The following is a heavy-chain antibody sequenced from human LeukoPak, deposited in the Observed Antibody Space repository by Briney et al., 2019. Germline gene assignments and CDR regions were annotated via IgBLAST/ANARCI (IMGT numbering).Heavy chain of an antibody. CDR3: ARAANWHDDDWFDP. Sequence: GASVKVSCKASGGTFSSYAISWVRQAPGQGLEWMGGIIPIFGTANYAQKFQGRVTITADKSTSTAYMELSSLRSEDTAVYYCARAANWHDDDWFDPWGQGTLVTVSS. J-gene: IGHJ5*02. CDR1: GGTFSSYA. CDR2: IIPIFGTA. V-gene: IGHV1-69*06. D-gene: IGHD1-1*01.